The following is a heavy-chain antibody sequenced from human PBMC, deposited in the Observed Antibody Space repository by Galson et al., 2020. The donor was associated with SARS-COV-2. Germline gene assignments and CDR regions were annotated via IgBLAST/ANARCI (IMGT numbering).Heavy chain of an antibody. CDR2: NIPIFGTA. V-gene: IGHV1-69*13. Sequence: SVKVSCKASGGTFSSYAISWVRQAPGQGLKWMGGNIPIFGTANYPQKLQRRVTITADESTSTAYMELSSLRSEDTAVYYCARAAWGIGVYYYYYMDVWGKVTTVTVSS. CDR1: GGTFSSYA. CDR3: ARAAWGIGVYYYYYMDV. J-gene: IGHJ6*03. D-gene: IGHD3-16*01.